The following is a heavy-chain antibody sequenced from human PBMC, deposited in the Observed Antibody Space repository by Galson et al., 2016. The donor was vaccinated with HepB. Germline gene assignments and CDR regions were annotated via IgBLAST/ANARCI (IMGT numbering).Heavy chain of an antibody. Sequence: SVKVSCKASGYTFIGYYVEWVRQAPRHGLEWVGRINPHSGGTEFAQKFQGRVTMTRNTPLRTVDLEVTGLTSGDTAMYYCATGKGPIWAGGGSYDFWGQGTRVIVSS. V-gene: IGHV1-2*02. D-gene: IGHD5-24*01. CDR3: ATGKGPIWAGGGSYDF. CDR1: GYTFIGYY. CDR2: INPHSGGT. J-gene: IGHJ4*02.